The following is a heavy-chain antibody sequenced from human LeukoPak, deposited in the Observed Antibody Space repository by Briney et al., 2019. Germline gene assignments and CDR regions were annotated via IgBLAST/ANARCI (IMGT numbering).Heavy chain of an antibody. J-gene: IGHJ6*02. CDR1: GFTFSSYS. CDR3: ARGSPYDGMDV. CDR2: ISSSSYI. D-gene: IGHD2-8*01. V-gene: IGHV3-21*01. Sequence: PGGSLRLSCAASGFTFSSYSMNWVRQAPGKGLEWVSSISSSSYIYYADSVKGRFTISRDNAKNSLYLQMNGLRAEDTAVYYCARGSPYDGMDVWGQGTTVTVSS.